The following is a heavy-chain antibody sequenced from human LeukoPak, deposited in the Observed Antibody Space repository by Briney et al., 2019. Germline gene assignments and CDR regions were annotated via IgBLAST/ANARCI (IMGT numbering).Heavy chain of an antibody. CDR3: ARVGRSGFGVFTNFDY. Sequence: SETLSLTCTVSGSSISSGDYYWSWIRQPPGKGLEWIGYIYYSGSTYHNPSLKSRLTISVDTSKNQFSLKLSSVTAADTAMYYCARVGRSGFGVFTNFDYWGQGTLVTVSS. CDR1: GSSISSGDYY. V-gene: IGHV4-30-4*08. CDR2: IYYSGST. D-gene: IGHD3-10*01. J-gene: IGHJ4*02.